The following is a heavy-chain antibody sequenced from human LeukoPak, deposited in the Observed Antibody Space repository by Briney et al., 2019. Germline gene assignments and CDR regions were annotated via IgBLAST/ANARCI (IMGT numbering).Heavy chain of an antibody. Sequence: ASVKVSCKASGGTFSSYAISWVRQAPGQGLEWMGRIIPIFGTANYAQKFQGRVTTTTDESTSTAYMELSSLRSEDTAVYYCARDLVAAAGFDYWGQGTLVTVSS. CDR3: ARDLVAAAGFDY. V-gene: IGHV1-69*05. D-gene: IGHD6-13*01. CDR1: GGTFSSYA. CDR2: IIPIFGTA. J-gene: IGHJ4*02.